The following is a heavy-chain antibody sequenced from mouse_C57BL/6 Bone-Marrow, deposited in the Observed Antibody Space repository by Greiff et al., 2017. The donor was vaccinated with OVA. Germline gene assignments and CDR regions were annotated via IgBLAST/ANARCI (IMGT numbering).Heavy chain of an antibody. CDR3: TRSDSSAWFAY. CDR2: IDPETGGT. Sequence: QVQLQQSGAELVRPGASVTLSCKASGYTFTDYEMHWVKQTPVHGLEWIGAIDPETGGTAYNQKFKGKAILTADKSSSTAYMELRSLTSEDSAVYYCTRSDSSAWFAYWGQGTLVTVSA. J-gene: IGHJ3*01. D-gene: IGHD3-2*02. V-gene: IGHV1-15*01. CDR1: GYTFTDYE.